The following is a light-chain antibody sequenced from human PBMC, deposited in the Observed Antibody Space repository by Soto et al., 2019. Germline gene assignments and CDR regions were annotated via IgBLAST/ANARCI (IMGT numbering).Light chain of an antibody. J-gene: IGKJ3*01. V-gene: IGKV2-28*01. CDR2: LGS. CDR3: MQALQTPFT. Sequence: DIVMTQSPLSLPVTPGEPASISCRSSQSLLHSNGYNYLDWYLQKPGQSPQLLIYLGSNRASGVPDRFSGSGSGTDFTLKISRVEAEDVGVYYCMQALQTPFTFGRGTKVDI. CDR1: QSLLHSNGYNY.